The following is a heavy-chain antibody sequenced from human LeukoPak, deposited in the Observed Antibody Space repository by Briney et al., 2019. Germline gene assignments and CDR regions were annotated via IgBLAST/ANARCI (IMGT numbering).Heavy chain of an antibody. CDR2: IDWDDDK. Sequence: TLSLTCTVSGGSISSYYWSWIRQPPGKALEWLALIDWDDDKYYSTSLKTRLTISKDTSKNQVVLTMTNMDPVDTATYYCARSQRGQQLENDYWGQGTLVTVSS. CDR1: GGSISSYYW. V-gene: IGHV2-70*18. CDR3: ARSQRGQQLENDY. D-gene: IGHD6-13*01. J-gene: IGHJ4*02.